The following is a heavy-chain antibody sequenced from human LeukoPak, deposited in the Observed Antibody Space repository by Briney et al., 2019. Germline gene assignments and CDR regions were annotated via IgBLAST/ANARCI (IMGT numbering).Heavy chain of an antibody. CDR3: ARHHYFALAY. V-gene: IGHV4-4*02. CDR2: THHSGSS. D-gene: IGHD2-21*01. Sequence: PSGTLSLTCAVSGDSVSYDNWWSWVRQPPGKGLEWIGETHHSGSSNYNPSLKSRDTVSVDKSKNQVSLSLTSVTAADTAVYYCARHHYFALAYWGQGTLVTVSS. CDR1: GDSVSYDNW. J-gene: IGHJ4*02.